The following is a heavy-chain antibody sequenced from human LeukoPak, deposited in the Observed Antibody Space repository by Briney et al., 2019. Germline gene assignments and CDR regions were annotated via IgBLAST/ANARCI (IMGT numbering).Heavy chain of an antibody. J-gene: IGHJ4*02. V-gene: IGHV3-74*01. Sequence: GGPLRLSCAASGIIFSNYWMHWVRQAPGKGLVWVSRINRDGSSTSYADSVKGRFTISRDNAKNTLYLQMNSLRAEDTAVYYCARGGGYSYGSFDYWGQGTLVTVSS. CDR3: ARGGGYSYGSFDY. CDR1: GIIFSNYW. D-gene: IGHD5-18*01. CDR2: INRDGSST.